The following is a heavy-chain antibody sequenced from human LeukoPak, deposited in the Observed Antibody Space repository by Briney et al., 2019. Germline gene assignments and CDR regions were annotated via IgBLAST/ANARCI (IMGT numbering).Heavy chain of an antibody. CDR2: IYYSGST. Sequence: PSETLSLTCTVSGGSISSYYWSWIRQPPGKGLEWIGYIYYSGSTNYNPSLKSRVTISVDTSKNQFSLKLGSVTAADTAVYYCARDRIGSGYDYWGQGTLVTVSS. D-gene: IGHD5-12*01. CDR3: ARDRIGSGYDY. CDR1: GGSISSYY. J-gene: IGHJ4*02. V-gene: IGHV4-59*01.